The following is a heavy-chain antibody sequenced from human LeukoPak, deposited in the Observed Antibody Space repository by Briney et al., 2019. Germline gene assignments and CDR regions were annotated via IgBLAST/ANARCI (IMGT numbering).Heavy chain of an antibody. CDR3: AKSYFDYSTYYSYYFNL. D-gene: IGHD4-11*01. CDR2: VYTSGST. Sequence: SETLSLTCTVSGGSISGGYWSWIRQPPGRGLEWVGYVYTSGSTNYNPSLRSRVTISVDTSKSQFALKLGSVTAADTAVYYCAKSYFDYSTYYSYYFNLWGQGALVTVSS. V-gene: IGHV4-4*09. J-gene: IGHJ4*02. CDR1: GGSISGGY.